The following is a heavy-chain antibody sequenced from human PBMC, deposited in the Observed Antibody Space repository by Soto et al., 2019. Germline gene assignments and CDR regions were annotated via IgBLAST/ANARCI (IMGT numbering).Heavy chain of an antibody. D-gene: IGHD3-10*01. CDR1: GFTFDDYA. CDR3: AKDIQGTDY. V-gene: IGHV3-9*01. Sequence: EVQLVESGGGLVQPGRSLRLSCAASGFTFDDYAMHWVRQAPGKGLEWVSGISWNSGSIGYADSVKGRFTISRDNAKNSLYLQMNSLRAEDTALYYCAKDIQGTDYWGQGTLVTVSS. CDR2: ISWNSGSI. J-gene: IGHJ4*02.